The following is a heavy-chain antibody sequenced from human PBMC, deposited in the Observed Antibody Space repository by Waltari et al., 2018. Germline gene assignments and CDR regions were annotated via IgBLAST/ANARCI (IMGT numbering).Heavy chain of an antibody. CDR1: GYTFTGYY. D-gene: IGHD6-13*01. CDR2: INPNSGGP. CDR3: ARDLGIAAAGRDY. Sequence: QVQLVQSGAEVKKPGASVKVSCKASGYTFTGYYMHWVRQAPGQGLEWMGWINPNSGGPNYAQKVQGRGTMTRDTSISTAYMELSRLRSDDTAVYYCARDLGIAAAGRDYWGQGTLVTVSS. V-gene: IGHV1-2*02. J-gene: IGHJ4*02.